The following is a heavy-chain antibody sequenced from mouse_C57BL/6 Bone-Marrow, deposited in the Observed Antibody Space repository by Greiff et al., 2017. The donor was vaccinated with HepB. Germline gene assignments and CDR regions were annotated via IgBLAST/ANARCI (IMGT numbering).Heavy chain of an antibody. CDR3: ARDISNPYYYAMDY. J-gene: IGHJ4*01. CDR2: INYDGSST. CDR1: GFTFSDYY. Sequence: EVKLVESEGGLVQPGRSMKLSCTASGFTFSDYYMAWVRQVPEKGLEWVANINYDGSSTYYLDSLKSRFIISRDNAKNILYLQMSSLKSEDTATYYCARDISNPYYYAMDYWGQGTSVTVSS. D-gene: IGHD1-3*01. V-gene: IGHV5-16*01.